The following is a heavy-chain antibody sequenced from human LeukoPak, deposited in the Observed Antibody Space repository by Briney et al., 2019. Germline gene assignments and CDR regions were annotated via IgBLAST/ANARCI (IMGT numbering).Heavy chain of an antibody. CDR2: INHSGST. J-gene: IGHJ5*02. Sequence: PSETLSLACAVYGGSFSGYYWSWIRQPPGKGLEWIGEINHSGSTNYNPSLKSRVTISVDTSKNQFSLKLSSVTAADTAVYYCARRFYGVYYGSGSSSWFDPWGQGTLVTVSS. V-gene: IGHV4-34*01. D-gene: IGHD3-10*01. CDR1: GGSFSGYY. CDR3: ARRFYGVYYGSGSSSWFDP.